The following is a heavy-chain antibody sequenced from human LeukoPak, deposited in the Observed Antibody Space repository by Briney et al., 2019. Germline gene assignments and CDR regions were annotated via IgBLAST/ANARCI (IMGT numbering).Heavy chain of an antibody. Sequence: PGGSLRLSCAASGFTFSSYSMNWVRQAPGKGLEWVSYISSSSTIYYADSVKGRFTISRDNAKNSLYLQMNSLRAEDTAVYYCARDRVATFVKDYWGQGTLVTVSS. CDR1: GFTFSSYS. CDR3: ARDRVATFVKDY. CDR2: ISSSSTI. J-gene: IGHJ4*02. D-gene: IGHD2-15*01. V-gene: IGHV3-48*01.